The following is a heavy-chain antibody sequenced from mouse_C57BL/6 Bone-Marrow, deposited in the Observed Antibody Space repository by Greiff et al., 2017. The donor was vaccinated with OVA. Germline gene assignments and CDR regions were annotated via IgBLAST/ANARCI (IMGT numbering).Heavy chain of an antibody. V-gene: IGHV2-3*01. Sequence: VKLMESGPGLVAPSQSLSITCTVSGFSLTSYGVSWVRQPPGKGLEWLGVIWGVGGTNYHSALISRLSISKDNSKSQVCIKLNMLQTDDTATYYCAKERYYYGCSSLDYWGQGTTLTVSS. J-gene: IGHJ2*01. D-gene: IGHD1-1*01. CDR2: IWGVGGT. CDR3: AKERYYYGCSSLDY. CDR1: GFSLTSYG.